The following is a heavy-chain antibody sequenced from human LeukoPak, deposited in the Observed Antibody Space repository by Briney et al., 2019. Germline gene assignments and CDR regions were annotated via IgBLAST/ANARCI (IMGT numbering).Heavy chain of an antibody. V-gene: IGHV1-2*02. CDR1: GYTFTGYY. Sequence: ASVKVSCKASGYTFTGYYMHWVRQAPGQGLEWMGWINPNSGGTNYAQKFQGRVTMTKDTSISTAYMELSRLRSDDTAVYYCARVVAVAGNWFDPWGQGTLVTVSS. CDR2: INPNSGGT. J-gene: IGHJ5*02. D-gene: IGHD6-19*01. CDR3: ARVVAVAGNWFDP.